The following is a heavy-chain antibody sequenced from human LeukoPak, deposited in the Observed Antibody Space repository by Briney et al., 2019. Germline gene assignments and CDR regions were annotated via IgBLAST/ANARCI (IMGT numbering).Heavy chain of an antibody. CDR3: ARGAVEGVGAIALDY. J-gene: IGHJ4*02. Sequence: ASAKVSCKASGYTFTSYDINWVRQATGQGLEWRGWMNPNSGNTGYAQKFQGRVTMTRNTSISTAYMELSSLRSEDTAVYYCARGAVEGVGAIALDYWGQGTLVTVSS. D-gene: IGHD1-26*01. CDR1: GYTFTSYD. V-gene: IGHV1-8*01. CDR2: MNPNSGNT.